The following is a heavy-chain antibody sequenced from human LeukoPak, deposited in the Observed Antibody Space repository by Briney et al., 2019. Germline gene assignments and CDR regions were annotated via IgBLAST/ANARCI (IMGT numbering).Heavy chain of an antibody. CDR2: SDPEDGET. D-gene: IGHD3-3*01. Sequence: GASVTVSCKVSGYTLTELSMHWVRQAPGKGLEWMGGSDPEDGETIYAQKFQGRVTMTEDTSTDTAYMELSSLRSEDTAVYYCATSTITIFGVAMRPYYYYMDVWGKGTTVTVSS. CDR3: ATSTITIFGVAMRPYYYYMDV. J-gene: IGHJ6*03. CDR1: GYTLTELS. V-gene: IGHV1-24*01.